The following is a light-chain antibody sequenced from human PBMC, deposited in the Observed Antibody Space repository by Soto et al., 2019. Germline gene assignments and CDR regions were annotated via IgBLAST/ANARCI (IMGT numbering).Light chain of an antibody. CDR3: QQYHDSPMTT. CDR1: QSVRSTF. Sequence: VLPQTPDTLSLSPGDRATLSCRASQSVRSTFLAWYQQKPGQAPRLRIYGASNRAAGIPERFSGSASGTEFTLASGRLEPDDSAVYHCQQYHDSPMTTFGQGTKVQIK. CDR2: GAS. V-gene: IGKV3-20*01. J-gene: IGKJ2*01.